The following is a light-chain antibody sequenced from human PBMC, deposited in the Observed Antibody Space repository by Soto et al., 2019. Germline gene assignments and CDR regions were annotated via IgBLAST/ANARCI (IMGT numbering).Light chain of an antibody. V-gene: IGLV2-23*01. CDR2: EGS. CDR3: CSYAGSSTSL. J-gene: IGLJ2*01. Sequence: QSVLTQPASVSGSPGQSITISCTGTSSDVGSYNLVSWYQQHPGKAPKLMIYEGSKRPSGVSNRFSGSKSGNTASLTISGLQAEDEDDYYCCSYAGSSTSLFGGGTKLTVL. CDR1: SSDVGSYNL.